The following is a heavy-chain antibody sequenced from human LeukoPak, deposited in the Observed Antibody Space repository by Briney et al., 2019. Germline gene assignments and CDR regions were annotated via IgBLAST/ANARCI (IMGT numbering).Heavy chain of an antibody. V-gene: IGHV4-59*01. CDR2: INYSGST. CDR3: AGAVYCSSTSCYKLDY. J-gene: IGHJ4*02. CDR1: GGSISTYH. D-gene: IGHD2-2*02. Sequence: SETLSLTCSVSGGSISTYHWSWIRQPPGKGLEWIGYINYSGSTNYNPSLKSRVTISIDTSKKQFSLKLSSVTAADTAAYYCAGAVYCSSTSCYKLDYWGQGTLVTVSS.